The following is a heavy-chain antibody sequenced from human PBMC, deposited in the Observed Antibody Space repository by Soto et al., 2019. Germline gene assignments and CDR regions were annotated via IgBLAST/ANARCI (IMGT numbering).Heavy chain of an antibody. D-gene: IGHD3-3*01. J-gene: IGHJ6*02. CDR3: ARDVYDFWGGLHPFYYYYGMDV. V-gene: IGHV3-30-3*01. Sequence: QVQLVESGGGVVQPGRSLRLSCAASGFTFSSYARHWVRQAPGKGLEWVAVISYDGSNKYYADSVKGRFTISRDNSKNTLYLQMNSLRAEATAVYYCARDVYDFWGGLHPFYYYYGMDVWGQGTTVTVSS. CDR1: GFTFSSYA. CDR2: ISYDGSNK.